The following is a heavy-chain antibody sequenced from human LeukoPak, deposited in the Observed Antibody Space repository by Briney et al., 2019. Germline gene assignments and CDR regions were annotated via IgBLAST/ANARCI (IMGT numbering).Heavy chain of an antibody. D-gene: IGHD3-10*01. V-gene: IGHV4-59*12. J-gene: IGHJ1*01. CDR2: IYYSGST. Sequence: SETLSLTCTVSGGSISSYYWSWIRQPPGKGLEWIGYIYYSGSTNYSPSLKSRVTISVDTSKNQFSLKLSSVTAADTAVYYCARLRGPRLKYFQHWGQGTLVTVSS. CDR3: ARLRGPRLKYFQH. CDR1: GGSISSYY.